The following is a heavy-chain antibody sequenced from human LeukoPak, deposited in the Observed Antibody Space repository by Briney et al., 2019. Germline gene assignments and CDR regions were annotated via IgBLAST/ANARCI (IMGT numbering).Heavy chain of an antibody. D-gene: IGHD6-6*01. CDR2: ISAYNGNT. J-gene: IGHJ4*02. CDR1: GYTFTSYG. V-gene: IGHV1-18*01. CDR3: ARGPHAARPDY. Sequence: GASVTVSCKASGYTFTSYGISGVRQAPGQGREWMGWISAYNGNTNYAQKLQGRVTMTTDTSTSTAYMELRSLRSDDTAVYYCARGPHAARPDYWGQGTLVTVSS.